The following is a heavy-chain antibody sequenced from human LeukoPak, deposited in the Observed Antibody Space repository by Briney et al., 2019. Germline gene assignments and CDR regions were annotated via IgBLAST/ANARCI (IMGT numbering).Heavy chain of an antibody. CDR1: GFTFSSYG. J-gene: IGHJ4*02. CDR2: IWYDGSNK. D-gene: IGHD3-3*01. Sequence: GGSLRLSCAASGFTFSSYGMHWVRQAPGKGLEWMAVIWYDGSNKYYADSVKGRFTISRDNSKNTLYLQMNSLRAEDTAVYYCAREYDFWSGYSSYFDYWGQGTLVTVSS. CDR3: AREYDFWSGYSSYFDY. V-gene: IGHV3-33*01.